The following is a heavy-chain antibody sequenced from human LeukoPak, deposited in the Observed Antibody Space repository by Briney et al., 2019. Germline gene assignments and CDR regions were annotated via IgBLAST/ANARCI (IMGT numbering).Heavy chain of an antibody. Sequence: EASVKVSCKASGFTFTSSAVQWVRQARGQRLEWIGWIVVGSGNTNYAQKFQERVTITRDMSTSTAYMELSSLRSEDTAVYYCAAASAFMITFGGVIVPPDYWGQGTLVTVSS. CDR1: GFTFTSSA. V-gene: IGHV1-58*01. CDR2: IVVGSGNT. D-gene: IGHD3-16*02. J-gene: IGHJ4*02. CDR3: AAASAFMITFGGVIVPPDY.